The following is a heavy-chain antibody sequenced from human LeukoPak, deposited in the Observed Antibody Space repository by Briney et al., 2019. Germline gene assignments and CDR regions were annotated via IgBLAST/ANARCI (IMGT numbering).Heavy chain of an antibody. J-gene: IGHJ4*02. V-gene: IGHV3-7*01. CDR1: GFTFSIYS. D-gene: IGHD1-1*01. Sequence: GGSLRLSCAASGFTFSIYSMSWVRQAPGRGLEWVANIKQDGSDKYYLDSVKGRFTISRDNAKNSLYLQINSLRAEDTAVYYCARDATNFDYWGQGTLVTVSS. CDR3: ARDATNFDY. CDR2: IKQDGSDK.